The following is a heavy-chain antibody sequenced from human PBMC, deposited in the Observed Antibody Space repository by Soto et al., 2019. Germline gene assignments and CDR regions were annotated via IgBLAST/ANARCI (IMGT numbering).Heavy chain of an antibody. J-gene: IGHJ6*01. D-gene: IGHD3-16*01. CDR1: GGSIITSYY. CDR2: IYYSGTT. V-gene: IGHV4-39*01. Sequence: PSETLSLTCSVSGGSIITSYYWGWIRQPPWKGLEWLGSIYYSGTTYYTPSLKSRVTIFVDTSKSQFSLMLGSVSAAETAVYYCARYDWARFYGMDGWGQGPTVKVS. CDR3: ARYDWARFYGMDG.